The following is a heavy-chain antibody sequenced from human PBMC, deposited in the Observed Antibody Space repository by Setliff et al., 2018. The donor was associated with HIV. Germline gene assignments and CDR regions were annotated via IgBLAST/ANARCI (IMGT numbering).Heavy chain of an antibody. V-gene: IGHV3-21*04. CDR3: AKGGATSITMIVVAVQH. J-gene: IGHJ1*01. CDR1: GFTFSSYS. CDR2: ISSSSTYI. D-gene: IGHD3-22*01. Sequence: GGSLRLSCAASGFTFSSYSMNWVRQAPGKGLEWVSSISSSSTYIFYADSVKGGFTITRDNAKNSMYRQMNSLRAEDTAVYYCAKGGATSITMIVVAVQHWGQGTLVTVS.